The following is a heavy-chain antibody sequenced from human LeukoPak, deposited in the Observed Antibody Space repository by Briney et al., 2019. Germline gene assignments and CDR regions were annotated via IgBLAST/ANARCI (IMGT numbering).Heavy chain of an antibody. J-gene: IGHJ4*02. D-gene: IGHD1-20*01. CDR1: GGSVSSGSYY. V-gene: IGHV4-61*01. CDR2: IYYSGST. CDR3: ARDLTGTSHFDY. Sequence: SETLSLTCTVSGGSVSSGSYYWSWIRQPPGKGLEWIEYIYYSGSTNYNPSLKSRVTISVDTSKNQFSLKLSSVTAADTAVYYCARDLTGTSHFDYWGQGTLVTVSS.